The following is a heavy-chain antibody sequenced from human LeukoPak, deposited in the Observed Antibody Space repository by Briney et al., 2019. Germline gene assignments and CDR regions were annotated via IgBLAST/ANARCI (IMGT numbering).Heavy chain of an antibody. CDR2: INAGNGNT. D-gene: IGHD3-16*02. CDR1: GYTFTSYA. V-gene: IGHV1-3*03. CDR3: ACTTYEYVWGSYLGNNAFDI. J-gene: IGHJ3*02. Sequence: ASVKVSCKASGYTFTSYAMHWVRQAPGQRLEWMGWINAGNGNTKYSQEFQGRVTITRDTSASTAYMELSSLRSEDMAVYYCACTTYEYVWGSYLGNNAFDIWGQGTMVTVSS.